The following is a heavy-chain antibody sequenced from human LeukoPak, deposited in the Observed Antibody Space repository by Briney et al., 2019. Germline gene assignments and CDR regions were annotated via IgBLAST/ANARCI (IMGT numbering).Heavy chain of an antibody. D-gene: IGHD2-2*01. CDR2: IYYSGST. J-gene: IGHJ5*02. Sequence: PSETLSLACSVSGDSINSSSYYWGWIRQPPGKGLEWIGYIYYSGSTNYNPSLKSRVTISVDTSKNQFSLKLSSVTAADTAVYYCARRRILADCSSTSCYGRSFSSWFDPWGQGTLVTVSS. CDR1: GDSINSSSYY. V-gene: IGHV4-61*05. CDR3: ARRRILADCSSTSCYGRSFSSWFDP.